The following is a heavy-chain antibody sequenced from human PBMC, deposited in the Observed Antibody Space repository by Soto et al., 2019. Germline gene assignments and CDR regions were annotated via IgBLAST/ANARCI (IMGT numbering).Heavy chain of an antibody. Sequence: QVQLQESGPGLVKPSETLSLTCTVSGGSINSYYWSWIRQPAGKGLEWIGRIYSGGSTNYNPSLKRRLTVSVDTSTNQFSLKLTSVTAADTAVYYCARGPGGFGDFSLDYWGQGTLVTVSS. V-gene: IGHV4-4*07. CDR3: ARGPGGFGDFSLDY. D-gene: IGHD3-10*01. CDR2: IYSGGST. CDR1: GGSINSYY. J-gene: IGHJ4*02.